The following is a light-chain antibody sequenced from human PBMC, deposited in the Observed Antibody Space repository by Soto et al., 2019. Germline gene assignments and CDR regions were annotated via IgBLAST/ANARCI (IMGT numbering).Light chain of an antibody. Sequence: EIVLTQSPGTLSLSPGERATLSCRASQRVSSSYLAWYQQKPGQAPRPLIYGASSRATGIPDRFSGSGSGTEFTLTISGLEPEDFAVYYCQQYGSSPFTFGPGTKVDIK. CDR3: QQYGSSPFT. J-gene: IGKJ3*01. CDR2: GAS. V-gene: IGKV3-20*01. CDR1: QRVSSSY.